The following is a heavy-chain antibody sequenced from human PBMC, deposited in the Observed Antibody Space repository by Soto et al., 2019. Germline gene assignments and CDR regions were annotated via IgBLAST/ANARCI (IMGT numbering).Heavy chain of an antibody. CDR3: ARDLMGITMVRGGPGCMDV. CDR1: GFTFSSYS. CDR2: FSSSSCTI. J-gene: IGHJ6*02. V-gene: IGHV3-48*02. D-gene: IGHD3-10*01. Sequence: PGGSLRLSCAASGFTFSSYSMNWVRQAPGKGLEWVSFFSSSSCTIYCAVSVKGRFTISRDNAKNSLYLQMNSLRDEDTAVYYCARDLMGITMVRGGPGCMDVWGQGTTVTVSS.